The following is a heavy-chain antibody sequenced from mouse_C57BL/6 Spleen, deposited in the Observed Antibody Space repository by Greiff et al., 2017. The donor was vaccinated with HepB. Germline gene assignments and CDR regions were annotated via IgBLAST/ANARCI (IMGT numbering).Heavy chain of an antibody. CDR1: CYTFTSYW. D-gene: IGHD1-1*01. V-gene: IGHV1-64*01. CDR2: IHPNSGST. CDR3: ARRYYGSSFHWYFDV. J-gene: IGHJ1*03. Sequence: QLQQPGAELVKPGASVKLSFQASCYTFTSYWMHWVKQRPGQGLEWIGMIHPNSGSTNYNEKFKSKATLTVDKSSSTAYMQLSSLTSEDSAVYYCARRYYGSSFHWYFDVWGTGTTVTVSS.